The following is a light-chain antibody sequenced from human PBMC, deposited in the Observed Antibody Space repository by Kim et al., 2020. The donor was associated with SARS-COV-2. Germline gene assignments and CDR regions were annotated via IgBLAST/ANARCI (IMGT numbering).Light chain of an antibody. Sequence: DIQMTQSPSSLSASVGDRVTITCRASQSISSYLNWYQQKPGKAPKRLIYAASSLQSGVPSRFSGSGSGTDFTLTISSLQPEDFATYYCQQSYSTPRFGQGTKVDIK. CDR3: QQSYSTPR. CDR2: AAS. V-gene: IGKV1-39*01. CDR1: QSISSY. J-gene: IGKJ1*01.